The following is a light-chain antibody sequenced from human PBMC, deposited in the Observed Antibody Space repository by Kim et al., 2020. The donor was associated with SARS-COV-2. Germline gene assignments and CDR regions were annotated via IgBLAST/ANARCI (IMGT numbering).Light chain of an antibody. V-gene: IGLV2-23*02. J-gene: IGLJ3*02. CDR3: CSYAGSSTLV. Sequence: GQSITLSCTGTSSDVGSYNLVSWYQQHPGKAPKLMIDEVSKRPSGVSTRFSGSKSGNTASLTIPGLQAEDEADYYCCSYAGSSTLVFGGGTQLTVL. CDR1: SSDVGSYNL. CDR2: EVS.